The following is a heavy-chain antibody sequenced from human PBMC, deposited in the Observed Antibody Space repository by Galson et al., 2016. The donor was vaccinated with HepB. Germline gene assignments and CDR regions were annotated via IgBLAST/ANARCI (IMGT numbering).Heavy chain of an antibody. CDR2: MPSSGTN. D-gene: IGHD2/OR15-2a*01. CDR1: GASITTYY. J-gene: IGHJ4*02. V-gene: IGHV4-4*07. CDR3: ARQGWTTFDY. Sequence: SETLSLTCTVSGASITTYYWSWIRQSAGKGLEWIARMPSSGTNNYNPSLKGRGPMSMDTSKNQFPLNVTSLTAADTAVYFCARQGWTTFDYWGQGTLVSVSS.